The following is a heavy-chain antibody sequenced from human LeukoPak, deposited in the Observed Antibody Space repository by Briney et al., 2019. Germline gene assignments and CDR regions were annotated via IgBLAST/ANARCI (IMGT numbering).Heavy chain of an antibody. CDR2: ISVYNGNT. V-gene: IGHV1-18*01. D-gene: IGHD4-23*01. J-gene: IGHJ3*02. CDR1: GSTFTNYG. CDR3: ARGLDYGGNTLVLSASDM. Sequence: ASVKVSCKASGSTFTNYGISWVRQAPGQGLEWMGWISVYNGNTKYAQNLQGRATMTTDTSTSTAYMELRSPRSDDTAVYYCARGLDYGGNTLVLSASDMWGQGTMVTVSS.